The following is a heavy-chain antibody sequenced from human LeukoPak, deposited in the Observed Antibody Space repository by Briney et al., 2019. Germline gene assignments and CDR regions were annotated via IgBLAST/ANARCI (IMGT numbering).Heavy chain of an antibody. CDR1: GGSISSYY. Sequence: ESGPTLVKPSETLSLTCTVSGGSISSYYWSWIRQPPGKGLEWIGYIYYSGSTNYNPSLKSRVTISVDTSKNQFSLKLSSVTAADAAVYYCARVSWTDAFDIWGQGTMVTVSS. CDR2: IYYSGST. V-gene: IGHV4-59*01. J-gene: IGHJ3*02. CDR3: ARVSWTDAFDI. D-gene: IGHD6-13*01.